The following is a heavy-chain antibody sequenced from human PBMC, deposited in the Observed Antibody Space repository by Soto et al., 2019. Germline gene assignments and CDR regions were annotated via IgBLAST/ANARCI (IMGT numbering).Heavy chain of an antibody. Sequence: GEALKISCQASGYTFTKYWVGWVRQMPGKGLEWMGIIYPDDSDTRYSPSFQGHVTISADKSISTAYLQWSSLKASDSATYYCARRDMLTGYVYFDYWGQGTQVTVSS. CDR3: ARRDMLTGYVYFDY. D-gene: IGHD3-9*01. CDR1: GYTFTKYW. J-gene: IGHJ4*02. CDR2: IYPDDSDT. V-gene: IGHV5-51*01.